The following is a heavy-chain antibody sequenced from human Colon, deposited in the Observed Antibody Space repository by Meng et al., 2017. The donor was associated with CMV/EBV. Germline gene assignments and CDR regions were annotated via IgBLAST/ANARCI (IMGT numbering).Heavy chain of an antibody. CDR2: ISSSSYI. D-gene: IGHD2-21*01. J-gene: IGHJ4*02. Sequence: GESLKISCAASGFTFSSYSMNWVRQAPGKGLEWVSSISSSSYIYYADSVKGRFTISRDNAKNSLYLQMNSLRAEDTAVYYCARDRSVVDYWGQGTLVTVSS. V-gene: IGHV3-21*01. CDR3: ARDRSVVDY. CDR1: GFTFSSYS.